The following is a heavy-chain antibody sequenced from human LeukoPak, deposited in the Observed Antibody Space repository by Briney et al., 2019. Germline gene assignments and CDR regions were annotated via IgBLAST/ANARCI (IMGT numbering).Heavy chain of an antibody. J-gene: IGHJ4*02. V-gene: IGHV4-59*01. CDR1: GDSISGYY. Sequence: PSETLSLTCTVSGDSISGYYWTWIRQPPGKGLEWIGHISYSGSANSNPSLKSRVTISADTSNNQFSLKLNSVTAADTAVYYCARAGPRRDGYNADYWGQGTLVTVSS. CDR2: ISYSGSA. D-gene: IGHD5-24*01. CDR3: ARAGPRRDGYNADY.